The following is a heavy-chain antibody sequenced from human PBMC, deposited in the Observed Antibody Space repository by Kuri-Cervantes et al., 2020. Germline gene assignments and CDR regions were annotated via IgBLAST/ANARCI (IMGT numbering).Heavy chain of an antibody. J-gene: IGHJ4*02. D-gene: IGHD2/OR15-2a*01. CDR2: ISWNSGSI. CDR1: GFTFDDYA. Sequence: SLKISCAASGFTFDDYAMHWVRQAPGKGLEWVSGISWNSGSIGYADSVKGRFTISRDNSKNTLYLQMNSLRAEDTAVYYCAAYYVVVYWGQGTLVTVSS. V-gene: IGHV3-9*01. CDR3: AAYYVVVY.